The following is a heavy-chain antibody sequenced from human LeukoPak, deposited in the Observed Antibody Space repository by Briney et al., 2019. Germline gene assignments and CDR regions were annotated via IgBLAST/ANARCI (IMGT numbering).Heavy chain of an antibody. J-gene: IGHJ3*02. Sequence: ASLKVSCKASGYTFTSYDINWVRQAPGQGLEWMGWMNPNRGNTGYAQKFQGRVTMTRNTSISTAYMELSSLRSEDTAVYYCARRDVLRSFDWLSRGYAFDIWGQGTMVTVSS. D-gene: IGHD3-9*01. CDR3: ARRDVLRSFDWLSRGYAFDI. V-gene: IGHV1-8*01. CDR2: MNPNRGNT. CDR1: GYTFTSYD.